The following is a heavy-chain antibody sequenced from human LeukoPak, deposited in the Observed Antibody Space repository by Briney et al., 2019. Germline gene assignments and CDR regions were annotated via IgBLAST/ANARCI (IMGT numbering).Heavy chain of an antibody. Sequence: NTSETLSLTCTVSGGSISSYYWSWIRQPPGKGLEWIGYIYYSGSTNYNPSLKSRATISVDTSKNQFSLKLSSVTAADTAVYYCARRAVATPTFDPWGQGTLVTVSS. CDR1: GGSISSYY. CDR3: ARRAVATPTFDP. CDR2: IYYSGST. D-gene: IGHD5-12*01. J-gene: IGHJ5*02. V-gene: IGHV4-59*08.